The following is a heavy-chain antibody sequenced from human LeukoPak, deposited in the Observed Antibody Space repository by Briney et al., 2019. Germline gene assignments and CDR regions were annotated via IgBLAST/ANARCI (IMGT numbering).Heavy chain of an antibody. CDR3: ARGRDCSSTSCYSGYYYYGMDV. V-gene: IGHV1-18*01. D-gene: IGHD2-2*02. CDR2: ISAYNGNT. CDR1: GYTFTSYG. Sequence: VASVKVSCKASGYTFTSYGISWVRQAPGQGLEWMGWISAYNGNTNYPQKLQGRVTMTTDTSTSTAYMELRSLRSDDTAVYYCARGRDCSSTSCYSGYYYYGMDVWGQGTTVTVSS. J-gene: IGHJ6*02.